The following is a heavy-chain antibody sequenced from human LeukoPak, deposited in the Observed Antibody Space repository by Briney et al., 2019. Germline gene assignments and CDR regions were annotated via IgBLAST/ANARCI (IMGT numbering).Heavy chain of an antibody. D-gene: IGHD4-4*01. J-gene: IGHJ4*02. CDR1: GFTFSSYD. Sequence: GGSLRLSCAASGFTFSSYDMHWVRQATGKGLEWVSAIGTAGDTYYPGSVKGRFTISRENAKNSLYLQMNSLRAGDTAVYYCAKSRREGGNSHYSTDYWGQGTLVTVSS. V-gene: IGHV3-13*01. CDR2: IGTAGDT. CDR3: AKSRREGGNSHYSTDY.